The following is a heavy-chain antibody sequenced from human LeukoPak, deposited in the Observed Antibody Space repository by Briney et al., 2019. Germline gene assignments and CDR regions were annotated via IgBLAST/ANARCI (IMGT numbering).Heavy chain of an antibody. D-gene: IGHD3-3*01. V-gene: IGHV4-34*01. Sequence: SETLSLTCAVYGGSFSGYYWSWIRQPPEKGLEWIGEINHSGSTNYNPSLKSRVTISVDTSKNQFSLKLSSVTAADTAVYFRARESSRITKNCWFDPWGQGTLVTVSS. J-gene: IGHJ5*02. CDR2: INHSGST. CDR1: GGSFSGYY. CDR3: ARESSRITKNCWFDP.